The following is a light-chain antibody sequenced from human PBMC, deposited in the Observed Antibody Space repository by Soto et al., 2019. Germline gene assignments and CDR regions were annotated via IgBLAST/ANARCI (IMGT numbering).Light chain of an antibody. CDR1: NIGSKS. CDR3: QVWDSSSDHPV. Sequence: SYELTQPPSVSVAPGKTARITCGGKNIGSKSVHWYQQKPGQAPVLVIYYDSDRPSGIPERFSGSNSGNTATLTISRVEAGDEADYYCQVWDSSSDHPVFGGGTKVTVL. V-gene: IGLV3-21*04. J-gene: IGLJ2*01. CDR2: YDS.